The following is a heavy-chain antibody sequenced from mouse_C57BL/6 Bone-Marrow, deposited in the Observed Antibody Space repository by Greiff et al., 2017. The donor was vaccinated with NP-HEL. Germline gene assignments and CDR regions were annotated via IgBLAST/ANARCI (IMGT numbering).Heavy chain of an antibody. CDR3: ARGYYGSSYKTGVFDY. D-gene: IGHD1-1*01. V-gene: IGHV1-81*01. J-gene: IGHJ2*01. CDR1: GYTFTSYG. Sequence: QVHVKQSGAELARPGASVKLSCKASGYTFTSYGISWVKQRTGQGLEWIGEIYPRSGNTYYNEKFKGKATLTADKSSSTAYMELRSLTSEDSAVYFCARGYYGSSYKTGVFDYWGQGTTLTVSS. CDR2: IYPRSGNT.